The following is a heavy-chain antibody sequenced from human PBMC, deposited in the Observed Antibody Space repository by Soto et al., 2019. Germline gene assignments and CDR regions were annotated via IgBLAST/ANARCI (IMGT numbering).Heavy chain of an antibody. Sequence: GGAVKVSCKASGCTFTDYYMHWVLQAPGQGLEWMGWINPNSGGTNYAQKFQGRVTMTRDTSINTAYMELSRLRSDDTATYYCASGVRNYSGMDVWGQGTTVTVSS. CDR2: INPNSGGT. D-gene: IGHD2-8*01. CDR1: GCTFTDYY. J-gene: IGHJ6*02. V-gene: IGHV1-2*02. CDR3: ASGVRNYSGMDV.